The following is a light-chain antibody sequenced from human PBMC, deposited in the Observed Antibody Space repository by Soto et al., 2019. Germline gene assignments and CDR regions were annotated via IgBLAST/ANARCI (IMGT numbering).Light chain of an antibody. CDR3: QSYDSSLSGFV. CDR1: SSNIGAGYD. Sequence: QSVLTQPPSVSGAPGQRVTISCTGSSSNIGAGYDVHWYQQLPGTAPKLLIYGNSNRPSGVPDGFSGSKSGTSASLAITGLQAEDGADYYCQSYDSSLSGFVFGTGTKLTVL. V-gene: IGLV1-40*01. J-gene: IGLJ1*01. CDR2: GNS.